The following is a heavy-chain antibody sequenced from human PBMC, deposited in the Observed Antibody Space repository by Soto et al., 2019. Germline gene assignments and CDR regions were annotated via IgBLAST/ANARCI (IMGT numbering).Heavy chain of an antibody. Sequence: QVQVVQSGVEVRRPGSSVKVSCKASGDTFKNCVISWVRQAPGQGLERMGGIIPLFGTTDFAQRFQGRLTITTDESTTTAYMELSRLRSEHPATYYGAAELGFGKLSVVWGQGTTVIVSS. V-gene: IGHV1-69*01. CDR2: IIPLFGTT. CDR3: AAELGFGKLSVV. CDR1: GDTFKNCV. D-gene: IGHD7-27*01. J-gene: IGHJ6*02.